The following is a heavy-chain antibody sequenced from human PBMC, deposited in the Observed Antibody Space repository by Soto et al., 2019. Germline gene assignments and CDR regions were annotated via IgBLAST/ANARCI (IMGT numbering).Heavy chain of an antibody. Sequence: GASVKVSCKVSGYTLTELSMHWVRQAPGKGLEWMGGFDPEDGETIYAQKFQGRVTMTEDTSTDTAYMELSSLRSEDTAVYYCATDPGGIAAAGVLDYSGQGSLVIVSS. J-gene: IGHJ4*02. D-gene: IGHD6-13*01. CDR3: ATDPGGIAAAGVLDY. V-gene: IGHV1-24*01. CDR1: GYTLTELS. CDR2: FDPEDGET.